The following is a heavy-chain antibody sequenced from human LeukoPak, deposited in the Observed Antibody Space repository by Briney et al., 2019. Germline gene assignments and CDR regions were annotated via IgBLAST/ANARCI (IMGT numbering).Heavy chain of an antibody. CDR2: IYPGDSDT. CDR3: ARRTYYYDSSGRAVGFFDY. CDR1: GYSFTSYW. V-gene: IGHV5-51*01. D-gene: IGHD3-22*01. J-gene: IGHJ4*02. Sequence: TSGESLKISCKGSGYSFTSYWIGWVRQMPGKGLEWMGIIYPGDSDTRYSPSFQGQVTISADKSVSTAYLQWSSLKASDTAMYYCARRTYYYDSSGRAVGFFDYWGQGTLVTVSS.